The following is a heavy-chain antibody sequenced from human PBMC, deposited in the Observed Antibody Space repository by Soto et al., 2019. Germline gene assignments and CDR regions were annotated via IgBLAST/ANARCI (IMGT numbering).Heavy chain of an antibody. CDR1: GYSFTDHY. J-gene: IGHJ5*02. D-gene: IGHD3-22*01. V-gene: IGHV1-2*02. CDR2: IIPNDGGT. Sequence: QVQLVQSGAEVKKPGASVKISCKASGYSFTDHYIHWIRQAPGQGLEWMGWIIPNDGGTKYAQKFQDRINMTRDSSITTAYMDLSRLTSDDTAVYYCARGAFDRSGNYLAGWFDPWGQGTLVTVSS. CDR3: ARGAFDRSGNYLAGWFDP.